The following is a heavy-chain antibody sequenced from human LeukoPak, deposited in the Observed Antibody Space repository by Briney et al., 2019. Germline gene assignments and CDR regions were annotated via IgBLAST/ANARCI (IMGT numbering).Heavy chain of an antibody. V-gene: IGHV3-66*01. Sequence: PSETLSLTCAVYGGSFSGYYMSWVRQPPGKGLEWVSVMYTGGGRYYGDSVKGRFTISRDNSKNTVFLQMNSLRVEDTALYYCTRGQSYCGADCYSDWGQGTLVTVSS. CDR1: GGSFSGYY. D-gene: IGHD2-21*02. CDR3: TRGQSYCGADCYSD. J-gene: IGHJ4*02. CDR2: MYTGGGR.